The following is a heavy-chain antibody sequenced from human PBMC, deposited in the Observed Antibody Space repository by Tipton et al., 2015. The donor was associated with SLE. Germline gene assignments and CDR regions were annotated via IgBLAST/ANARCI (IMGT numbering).Heavy chain of an antibody. V-gene: IGHV1-46*01. CDR2: INPSGGLT. CDR3: ARDKDGYNHNFDS. J-gene: IGHJ4*02. CDR1: GYTFTSYY. D-gene: IGHD5-24*01. Sequence: QSGPELKKPGASVKVSCKASGYTFTSYYIHWVRQAPGQGLEWMGIINPSGGLTTYAQKFQGRVTMTRDTSTNTVYMELSSLRSDDTAVYSCARDKDGYNHNFDSWGQGTLVTVSS.